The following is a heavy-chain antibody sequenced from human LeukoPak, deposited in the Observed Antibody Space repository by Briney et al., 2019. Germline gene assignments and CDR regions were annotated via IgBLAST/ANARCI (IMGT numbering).Heavy chain of an antibody. J-gene: IGHJ5*02. CDR1: GGSFSGYY. V-gene: IGHV4-34*01. D-gene: IGHD3-10*01. Sequence: PSETLSLTCAVYGGSFSGYYWSWIRQPPGKGLEWIGEINHSGSTNYNPSLKSRVTISVDTSKNQFSLKLSTVTAADTAVYYCARGGQLWFGELVKVNWFDPWGQGTLVTVSS. CDR3: ARGGQLWFGELVKVNWFDP. CDR2: INHSGST.